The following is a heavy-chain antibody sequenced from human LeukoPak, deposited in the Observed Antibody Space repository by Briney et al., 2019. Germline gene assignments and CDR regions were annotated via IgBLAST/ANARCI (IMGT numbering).Heavy chain of an antibody. Sequence: VASVKVSCTASGYTFTSYYMHWVRQAPGQGLEWMGWINPNSGGTNYAQKFQGRVTMTRDTSISTAYMELSRLRSDDTAVYYCARAPLVVVPAAIWDAWFDPWGQGTLVTVSS. CDR2: INPNSGGT. V-gene: IGHV1-2*02. CDR3: ARAPLVVVPAAIWDAWFDP. CDR1: GYTFTSYY. J-gene: IGHJ5*02. D-gene: IGHD2-2*01.